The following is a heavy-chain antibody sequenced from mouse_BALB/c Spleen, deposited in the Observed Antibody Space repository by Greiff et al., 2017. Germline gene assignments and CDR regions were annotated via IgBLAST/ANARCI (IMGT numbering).Heavy chain of an antibody. CDR1: GFTFSDYY. CDR2: ISDGGSYT. D-gene: IGHD2-14*01. CDR3: ARDGRYNYAMDY. V-gene: IGHV5-4*02. J-gene: IGHJ4*01. Sequence: EVQRVESGGGLVKPGGSLKLSCAASGFTFSDYYMYWVRQTPEKRLEWVATISDGGSYTYYPDSVKGRFTISRDNAKNNLYLQMSSLKSEDTAMYYCARDGRYNYAMDYWGQGTSVTVSS.